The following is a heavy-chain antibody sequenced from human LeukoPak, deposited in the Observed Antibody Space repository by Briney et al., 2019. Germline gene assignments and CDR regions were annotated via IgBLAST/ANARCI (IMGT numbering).Heavy chain of an antibody. D-gene: IGHD6-19*01. CDR3: TRGGQWLELDL. Sequence: ASVKVSCKASGYTFTNYYIHWVRQAPGLGLEWMGWIDPHNGDTNYAQEFPGRVTMTSDTSLGTAYMEMTTLSSDDTAVYYCTRGGQWLELDLWGQGTLVTVSS. CDR2: IDPHNGDT. CDR1: GYTFTNYY. J-gene: IGHJ5*02. V-gene: IGHV1-2*02.